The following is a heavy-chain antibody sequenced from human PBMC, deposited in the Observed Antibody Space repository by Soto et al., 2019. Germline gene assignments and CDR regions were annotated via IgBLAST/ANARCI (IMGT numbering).Heavy chain of an antibody. CDR2: INPNSGGT. Sequence: ASVKVSCKASGYTFTGYYMHWVRQAPGQGLEWMGWINPNSGGTNYAQKFQGWVTMTRDTSIGTAYMELSRLRSDDTAVYYCARRPTRVELRGLSYYGMDVWGQGTTVTVSS. J-gene: IGHJ6*02. CDR3: ARRPTRVELRGLSYYGMDV. CDR1: GYTFTGYY. D-gene: IGHD1-7*01. V-gene: IGHV1-2*04.